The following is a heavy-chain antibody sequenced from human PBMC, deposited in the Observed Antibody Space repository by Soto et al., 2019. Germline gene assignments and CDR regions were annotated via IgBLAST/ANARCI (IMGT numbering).Heavy chain of an antibody. CDR1: GFAFSTYG. Sequence: QVQLVDSGGGVVQPGGSLRLSCAASGFAFSTYGMHWVRQAPGKGLEWLAVISYDGSTDYYADSVKGRFTISRDNPKNTLYQQMNSLRPDDTAVYFCAKEGRPGRTGGATRYRYDCWGQGTRVTVSS. CDR2: ISYDGSTD. V-gene: IGHV3-30*18. J-gene: IGHJ4*02. D-gene: IGHD3-16*01. CDR3: AKEGRPGRTGGATRYRYDC.